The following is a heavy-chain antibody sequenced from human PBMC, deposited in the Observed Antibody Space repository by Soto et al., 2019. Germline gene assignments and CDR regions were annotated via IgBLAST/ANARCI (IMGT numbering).Heavy chain of an antibody. Sequence: QVQLQESGPGLVKPSQTLSLTCTVSGGSISSGGYYWSWIRQHPGKGLEWIGYIYYSGSTYYNPSLKSRVSIAVDTSKNQFSLKVSSVTAADTAVYYCARVYCSGGSCYEFDYWGQGNLVTVSS. CDR2: IYYSGST. CDR3: ARVYCSGGSCYEFDY. CDR1: GGSISSGGYY. J-gene: IGHJ4*02. V-gene: IGHV4-31*03. D-gene: IGHD2-15*01.